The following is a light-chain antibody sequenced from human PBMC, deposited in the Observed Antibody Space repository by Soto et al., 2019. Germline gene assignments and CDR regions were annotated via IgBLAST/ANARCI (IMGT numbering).Light chain of an antibody. CDR1: SSDVGDYNF. CDR3: CSYTSSSTYV. Sequence: QSALTQPASVSGSPGQSITISCTGTSSDVGDYNFVSWYQQYPGKAPKLLIYDVSDRPSGVSNRFSGSKSGNTASLSISGLQAEDEADYYCCSYTSSSTYVFGTGTKVTVL. J-gene: IGLJ1*01. V-gene: IGLV2-14*03. CDR2: DVS.